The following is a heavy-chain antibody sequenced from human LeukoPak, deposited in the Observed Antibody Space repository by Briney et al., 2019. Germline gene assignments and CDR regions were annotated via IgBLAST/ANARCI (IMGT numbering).Heavy chain of an antibody. V-gene: IGHV3-15*01. D-gene: IGHD2-2*01. CDR3: TTDWVEDIVVVPAAMFDY. Sequence: GGSLRLSCAASGFTFSNAWMSWVRQAPGKGLEWVGRIKSKTDGGTTDYAAPVKGRFTISRDDSKNTLYLQMNSLKTEDTAVYYYTTDWVEDIVVVPAAMFDYWGQGTLVTVSS. J-gene: IGHJ4*02. CDR1: GFTFSNAW. CDR2: IKSKTDGGTT.